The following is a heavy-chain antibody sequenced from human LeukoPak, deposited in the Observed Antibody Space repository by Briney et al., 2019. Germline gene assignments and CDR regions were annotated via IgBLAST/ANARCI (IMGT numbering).Heavy chain of an antibody. CDR2: ISGSGGST. Sequence: GGSLRLSCAASGLTFSKYAMSWVRQAPGKGLEWVSAISGSGGSTYYADSVKGRFTISRDNSKNTLYVQMNSLRAEDTAVYYCAKRDSSGWSHWFDPWGQGTLVTVSS. J-gene: IGHJ5*02. CDR3: AKRDSSGWSHWFDP. V-gene: IGHV3-23*01. D-gene: IGHD6-19*01. CDR1: GLTFSKYA.